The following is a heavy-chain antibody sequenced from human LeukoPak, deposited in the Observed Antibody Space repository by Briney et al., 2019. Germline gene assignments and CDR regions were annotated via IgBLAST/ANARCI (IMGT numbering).Heavy chain of an antibody. D-gene: IGHD1-26*01. CDR2: ISSGGGST. CDR3: AKGGKWDVTPFDY. J-gene: IGHJ4*02. Sequence: PGGSLRLSCAASGFTFSSNAMHWVRQAPGKGLEWVSTISSGGGSTYYADSVKGRFTISRDNSKNTLYLQVNSLRAEDTAVYYCAKGGKWDVTPFDYWGQGTLVTVSS. V-gene: IGHV3-23*01. CDR1: GFTFSSNA.